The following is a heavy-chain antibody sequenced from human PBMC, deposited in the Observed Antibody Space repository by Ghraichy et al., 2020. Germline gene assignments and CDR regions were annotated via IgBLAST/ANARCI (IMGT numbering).Heavy chain of an antibody. Sequence: SQTLSLTCAISGDSISSDTAAWNWIRQSPSRGLEWLGRTYYRSKWYTDYAVSVKSRITIAPDTSKNQFSLQLNSVTPEDTAVYYCARDPPYCLSCLDVWARGTTVTVSS. CDR3: ARDPPYCLSCLDV. CDR2: TYYRSKWYT. CDR1: GDSISSDTAA. J-gene: IGHJ6*04. D-gene: IGHD2-2*01. V-gene: IGHV6-1*01.